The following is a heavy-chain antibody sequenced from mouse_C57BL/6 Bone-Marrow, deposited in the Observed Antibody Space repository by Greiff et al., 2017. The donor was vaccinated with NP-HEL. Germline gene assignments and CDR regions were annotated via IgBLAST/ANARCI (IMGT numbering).Heavy chain of an antibody. CDR2: IRNKANGNTT. V-gene: IGHV7-3*01. CDR3: ARYKTTVVEGAMDY. D-gene: IGHD1-1*01. J-gene: IGHJ4*01. CDR1: GFTFTDYY. Sequence: EVQLVESGGGLVQPGGSVSLSCAASGFTFTDYYMSWVRQPPGKALEWLGFIRNKANGNTTEYSASVKGRFTISRDNPQSILYLQKNALRAEDSATYYCARYKTTVVEGAMDYWGQGTSVTVSS.